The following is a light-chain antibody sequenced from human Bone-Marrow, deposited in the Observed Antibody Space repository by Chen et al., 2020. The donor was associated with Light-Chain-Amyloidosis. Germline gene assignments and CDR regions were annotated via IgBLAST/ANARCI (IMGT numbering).Light chain of an antibody. CDR1: SAINVGTYR. CDR2: YKSDSDK. Sequence: QAVLTQPSSLSASPGASASLTCTLRSAINVGTYRIYWYQQKPGSPPQSLLRYKSDSDKQQGSGVPSRFSGSKDASANAGILLISGLQSEDEADYYCMIWHSSAWVFGGGTKLTVL. CDR3: MIWHSSAWV. V-gene: IGLV5-45*03. J-gene: IGLJ3*02.